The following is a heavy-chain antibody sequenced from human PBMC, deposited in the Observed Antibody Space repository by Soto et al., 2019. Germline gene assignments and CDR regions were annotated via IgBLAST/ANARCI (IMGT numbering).Heavy chain of an antibody. V-gene: IGHV4-39*01. CDR1: GGSISSSSYY. CDR2: IYYSGST. J-gene: IGHJ4*02. CDR3: ARTVIGGFDY. Sequence: PSETLSLTCTVSGGSISSSSYYWGWIRQPPGKGLEWIGSIYYSGSTYYNPSLKSRVTISVDTSKNQFSLKLSSVTAADTAVYYCARTVIGGFDYWGQGTLVTVSS. D-gene: IGHD3-16*02.